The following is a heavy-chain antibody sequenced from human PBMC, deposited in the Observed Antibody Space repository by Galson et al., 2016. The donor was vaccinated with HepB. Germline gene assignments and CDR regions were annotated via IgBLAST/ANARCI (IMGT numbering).Heavy chain of an antibody. D-gene: IGHD3-3*01. CDR1: GFTFSSYA. Sequence: SLRLSCAASGFTFSSYAMTWVRQAPGKGLEWASGISGSGDSAYYGDSVKGRFSISRDNSKNTLYLQMNSLRADDTAVYFCAKDQTTYDPGWYFDIWGRGTLVTVSS. V-gene: IGHV3-23*01. J-gene: IGHJ2*01. CDR3: AKDQTTYDPGWYFDI. CDR2: ISGSGDSA.